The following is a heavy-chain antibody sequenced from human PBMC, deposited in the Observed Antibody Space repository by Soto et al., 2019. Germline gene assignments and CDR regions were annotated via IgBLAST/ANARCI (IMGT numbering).Heavy chain of an antibody. D-gene: IGHD3-22*01. Sequence: ASVKVSCKVSGYSLTELSMHWVRQAPGKGLEWMGGFDPEDGETIYAQKFQGRVTMTEDTSTDTAYMELSSLRSEDTAVYYCATALYTSIVVVNYIDAFDIWGQATRVTV. J-gene: IGHJ3*02. CDR2: FDPEDGET. CDR3: ATALYTSIVVVNYIDAFDI. V-gene: IGHV1-24*01. CDR1: GYSLTELS.